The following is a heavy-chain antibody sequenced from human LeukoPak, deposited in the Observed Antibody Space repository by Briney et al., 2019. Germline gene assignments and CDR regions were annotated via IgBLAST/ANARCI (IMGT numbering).Heavy chain of an antibody. CDR2: IYSGGST. CDR1: GFTVSSND. Sequence: PGGSLRLSCAASGFTVSSNDMNWVRQAPGKGLEWVSVIYSGGSTFSVDSVKGRFTISRDNSKNTLYLQMNSLRAEDAALYYCARGAGAYNYYAMDVWGQGTLVTVSS. J-gene: IGHJ6*02. D-gene: IGHD6-19*01. V-gene: IGHV3-66*01. CDR3: ARGAGAYNYYAMDV.